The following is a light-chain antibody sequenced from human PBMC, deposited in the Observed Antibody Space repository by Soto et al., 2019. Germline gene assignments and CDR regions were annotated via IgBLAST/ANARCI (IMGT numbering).Light chain of an antibody. CDR3: QHYNSYPIT. CDR2: KAS. CDR1: QSISSW. J-gene: IGKJ5*01. Sequence: DIQMTQSPSTLSASVGDRVTITCRASQSISSWLAWYQQKPGKAPKLLIYKASSLESGVPSRLSGSGSGTEFTLAISSLQPDDFATYYCQHYNSYPITFGQGTRLEIK. V-gene: IGKV1-5*03.